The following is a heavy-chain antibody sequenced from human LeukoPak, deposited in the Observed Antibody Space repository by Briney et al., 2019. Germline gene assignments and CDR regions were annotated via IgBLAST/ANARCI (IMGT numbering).Heavy chain of an antibody. CDR3: ARDSLGGDY. J-gene: IGHJ4*02. CDR2: IRNDGSKK. CDR1: GFTFSTFG. D-gene: IGHD3-16*01. V-gene: IGHV3-33*01. Sequence: PGRSLRLSCAASGFTFSTFGMHWVRRAPGKGLEWVAVIRNDGSKKFYADSVKGRFTISRDNSKNTLYLQMNSLRAEDTAVYYCARDSLGGDYWGQGTLVTVSS.